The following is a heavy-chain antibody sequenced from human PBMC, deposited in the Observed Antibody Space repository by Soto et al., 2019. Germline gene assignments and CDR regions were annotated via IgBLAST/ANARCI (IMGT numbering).Heavy chain of an antibody. Sequence: SETLSLTCTVSGGSISSYYWSWIRQPPGKGLEWIGYIYYSGSTNYNPSLKSRVTISVDTSKNQFSLKLSSVTAADTAVYYCARDSGYSYGFHYYYGMDVWGQGTTVT. J-gene: IGHJ6*02. D-gene: IGHD5-18*01. CDR2: IYYSGST. CDR3: ARDSGYSYGFHYYYGMDV. V-gene: IGHV4-59*01. CDR1: GGSISSYY.